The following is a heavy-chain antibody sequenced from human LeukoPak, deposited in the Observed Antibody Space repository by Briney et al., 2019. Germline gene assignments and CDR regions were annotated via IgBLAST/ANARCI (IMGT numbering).Heavy chain of an antibody. V-gene: IGHV3-53*01. CDR2: IYGGGNT. D-gene: IGHD3-22*01. CDR1: GFSVSSNY. CDR3: ARGRWSSSGYQDY. J-gene: IGHJ4*02. Sequence: PGGSLRLSCAASGFSVSSNYMTWVRQAPGKGLECVSVIYGGGNTYYADSVGGRFTISRDNSKNTLYLQMNSLRVEDTAMYYCARGRWSSSGYQDYWGQGTLVTVSS.